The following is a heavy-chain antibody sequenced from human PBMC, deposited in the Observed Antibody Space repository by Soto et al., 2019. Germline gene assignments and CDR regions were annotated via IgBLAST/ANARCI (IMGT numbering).Heavy chain of an antibody. Sequence: QVQLQESGPGLVKPSQTLSLTCTVSGGSLKSGGYYSSWIRQHPGRGLEWIGYIYYTWSTYYNPSLESRVTFSVDTSKIPFSLKLSSVTAAVTAVYYCARDVTSNHNCFDLWSHGTLVTVSS. J-gene: IGHJ5*02. CDR2: IYYTWST. CDR1: GGSLKSGGYY. D-gene: IGHD2-2*01. V-gene: IGHV4-31*02. CDR3: ARDVTSNHNCFDL.